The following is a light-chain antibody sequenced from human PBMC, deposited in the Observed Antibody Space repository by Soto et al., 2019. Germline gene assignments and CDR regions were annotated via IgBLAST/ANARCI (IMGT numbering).Light chain of an antibody. J-gene: IGKJ4*01. CDR3: QKYSSSST. CDR2: AAS. Sequence: DIQMTQSPSSLSASVGDRVTITCRASQGISNYLAWYQQKPGKVPKLLIYAASTFQSGVPSRFSGSGSGTDFTLTISSLKPEDVASYYCQKYSSSSTFGGWTKGEI. CDR1: QGISNY. V-gene: IGKV1-27*01.